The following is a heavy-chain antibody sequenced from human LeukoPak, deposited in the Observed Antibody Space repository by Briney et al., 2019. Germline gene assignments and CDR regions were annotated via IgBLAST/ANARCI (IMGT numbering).Heavy chain of an antibody. J-gene: IGHJ4*02. Sequence: TGGSLRLSCATPGFTFSRSWMSWVRQAPGKGLEWLANIKKDGSERYYVDSVKGRFTISRDNAENSLYLQMNILGAEDTAVYYCATSLDAPGNYWGQGILVTVSS. D-gene: IGHD6-13*01. CDR3: ATSLDAPGNY. V-gene: IGHV3-7*01. CDR2: IKKDGSER. CDR1: GFTFSRSW.